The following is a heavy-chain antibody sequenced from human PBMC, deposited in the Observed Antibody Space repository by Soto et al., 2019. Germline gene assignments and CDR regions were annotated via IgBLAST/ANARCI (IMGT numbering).Heavy chain of an antibody. Sequence: GGSLRLSCAASGFTVSSNYMSWVRQAPGKGLEWVSVIYSGGSTYYADSVKGRFTISRDNSKNTLYLQMNSLRAEDTAVYYCARAFPYYDILTGYPPRWVYFDYWGQGTLVTVSS. J-gene: IGHJ4*02. D-gene: IGHD3-9*01. CDR3: ARAFPYYDILTGYPPRWVYFDY. CDR2: IYSGGST. CDR1: GFTVSSNY. V-gene: IGHV3-66*01.